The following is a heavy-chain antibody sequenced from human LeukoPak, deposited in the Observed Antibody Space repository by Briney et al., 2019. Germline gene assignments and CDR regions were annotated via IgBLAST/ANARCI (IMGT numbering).Heavy chain of an antibody. CDR1: GFTFSSYS. CDR2: ISSSSSTI. D-gene: IGHD2-15*01. J-gene: IGHJ5*02. CDR3: ARDGFEYCSGGSCYSNWFDP. Sequence: GGSLRLSCAASGFTFSSYSMNWVRQAPGKGLEWVSYISSSSSTIYYADSVKGRFTISRDNAKNSLYLQMNSLRAEDTAVYYCARDGFEYCSGGSCYSNWFDPWGQGTLVTVSP. V-gene: IGHV3-48*04.